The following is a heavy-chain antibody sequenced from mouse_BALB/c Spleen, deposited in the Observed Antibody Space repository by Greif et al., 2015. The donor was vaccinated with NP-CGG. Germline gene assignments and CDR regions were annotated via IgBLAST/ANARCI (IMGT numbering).Heavy chain of an antibody. D-gene: IGHD4-1*01. CDR2: IDPANGNT. CDR3: ARLGQRDY. Sequence: VQLQQPGAELVKPGASVKLSCTASGFNIKVTYMHWVKQRPEQGLEWIGRIDPANGNTKYDPKFQGKATITADTSSNTAYLQLSSLTSEDTAVYYCARLGQRDYWGQGTTLTVSS. CDR1: GFNIKVTY. J-gene: IGHJ2*01. V-gene: IGHV14-3*02.